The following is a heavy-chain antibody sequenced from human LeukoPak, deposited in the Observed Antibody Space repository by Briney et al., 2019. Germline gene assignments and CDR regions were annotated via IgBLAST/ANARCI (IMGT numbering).Heavy chain of an antibody. Sequence: GGSLRLSCAASGFTFSSYGMHWVRQAPGKGLEWVAVISYDGSNKYYAGSVKGRFTISRDNSKNTLYLQMNSLRAEDTAVYYCARGGGYSSIEAPMDVWGQGTTVTVSS. V-gene: IGHV3-30*03. CDR1: GFTFSSYG. D-gene: IGHD2-15*01. CDR2: ISYDGSNK. CDR3: ARGGGYSSIEAPMDV. J-gene: IGHJ6*02.